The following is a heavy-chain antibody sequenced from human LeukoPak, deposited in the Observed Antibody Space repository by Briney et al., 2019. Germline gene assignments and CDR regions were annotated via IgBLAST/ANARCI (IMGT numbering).Heavy chain of an antibody. V-gene: IGHV1-69*13. CDR3: ARDVRGAAAQGY. Sequence: SVKVSCKASGGTFSSYAISWVRQAPGHGLEWMGGIIPIFGTANYAQKFQGRVTITADESTSTAYMELSSLRSEDTAVYYCARDVRGAAAQGYWGQGTLVTVSS. J-gene: IGHJ4*02. CDR2: IIPIFGTA. D-gene: IGHD6-13*01. CDR1: GGTFSSYA.